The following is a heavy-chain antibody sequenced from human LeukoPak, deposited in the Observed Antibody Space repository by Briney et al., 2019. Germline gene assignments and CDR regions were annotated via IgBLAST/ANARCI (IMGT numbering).Heavy chain of an antibody. D-gene: IGHD6-13*01. CDR3: AKPRYSSSWTDFDY. Sequence: ASVKVSCKASGYTFTGYYMHRVRQAPGQGLEWMGWINPNSGGTNYAQKFQGRVTMTRDTSISTAYMELSRLRSDDTAVYYCAKPRYSSSWTDFDYWGQGTLVTVSS. V-gene: IGHV1-2*02. J-gene: IGHJ4*02. CDR2: INPNSGGT. CDR1: GYTFTGYY.